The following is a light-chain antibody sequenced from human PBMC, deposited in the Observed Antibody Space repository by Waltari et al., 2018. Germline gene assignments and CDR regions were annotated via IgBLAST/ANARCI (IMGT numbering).Light chain of an antibody. CDR2: DNN. J-gene: IGLJ3*02. CDR1: SSNIGSNT. CDR3: AAWDDSLNGPV. V-gene: IGLV1-44*01. Sequence: QSVLTQPPSASGTPGPRVTIPCSGSSSNIGSNTVNWYQQLPGTAPKLLIYDNNQRPSGVPDRFSGSKSGTSASLAISGLQSEDEADYSCAAWDDSLNGPVFGGGTKLTVL.